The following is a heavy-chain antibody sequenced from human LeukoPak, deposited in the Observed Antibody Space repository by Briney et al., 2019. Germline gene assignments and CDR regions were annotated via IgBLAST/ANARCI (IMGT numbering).Heavy chain of an antibody. CDR2: ISWNSGSI. CDR3: AREMHRGSYYFDY. D-gene: IGHD1-26*01. V-gene: IGHV3-9*01. Sequence: GGSLRLSCAASGFTFDDYAMHWVRQAPGKGLEWVSGISWNSGSIGYADSVKGRFTISRDNAKNSLYLQMNSLRAEDTAVYYCAREMHRGSYYFDYWGQGTLVTVSS. CDR1: GFTFDDYA. J-gene: IGHJ4*02.